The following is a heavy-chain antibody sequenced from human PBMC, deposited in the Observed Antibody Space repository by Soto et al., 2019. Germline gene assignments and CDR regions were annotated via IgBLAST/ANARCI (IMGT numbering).Heavy chain of an antibody. J-gene: IGHJ4*02. CDR1: GSTFTTYA. D-gene: IGHD3-22*01. CDR2: ITGSGGAT. CDR3: AKRRNPGYYDRGSYYVLVLDQ. V-gene: IGHV3-23*01. Sequence: EVHLLQSGGTLVQPGGSLRLSCAASGSTFTTYAMSWVRQAPGKGPEWVSGITGSGGATYAESVKGRFTVSRDNSKNTLYLQMNSLIAEDTAVYYCAKRRNPGYYDRGSYYVLVLDQWGQGTLVTVSS.